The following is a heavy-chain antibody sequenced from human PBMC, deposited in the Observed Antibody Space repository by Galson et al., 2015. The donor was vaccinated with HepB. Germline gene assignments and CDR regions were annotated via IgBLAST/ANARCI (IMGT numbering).Heavy chain of an antibody. CDR2: TYYVSRWNT. V-gene: IGHV6-1*01. Sequence: CAISGDSVSSNRTAWNWIRQSPSRGLEWLGRTYYVSRWNTEYPISVKSRIRIKPDISKNQFSLQLNSVTPDDTAVYYCVRGLGTTGLKYWGLGTLVTVSS. CDR3: VRGLGTTGLKY. J-gene: IGHJ4*02. D-gene: IGHD1-7*01. CDR1: GDSVSSNRTA.